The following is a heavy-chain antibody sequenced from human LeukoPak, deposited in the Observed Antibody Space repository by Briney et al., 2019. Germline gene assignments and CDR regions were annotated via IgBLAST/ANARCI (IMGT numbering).Heavy chain of an antibody. CDR1: GFTFSDYY. D-gene: IGHD6-13*01. Sequence: GGSLRLSCAASGFTFSDYYMSWIRQAPGKGLEWVSYIPNTSSYTSYADSVRGRFTISRDNAKNSLYLQVNSLRAEDTAVYYCARGGSRAPLAYWGQGTLVTVSS. CDR3: ARGGSRAPLAY. V-gene: IGHV3-11*05. J-gene: IGHJ4*02. CDR2: IPNTSSYT.